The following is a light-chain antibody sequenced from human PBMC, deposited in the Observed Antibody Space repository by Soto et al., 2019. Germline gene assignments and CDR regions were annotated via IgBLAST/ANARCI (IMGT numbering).Light chain of an antibody. V-gene: IGKV1-5*03. Sequence: IQMPQYPSTLSVSVGDRVTITCRASQSISSWLAWYQQKPGKAPKLLIYKASTLKSGVPSRFSGSGSGTEFTLTISSLQSEDFAVYYCQQYNNWPWTFGQGTKVDI. J-gene: IGKJ1*01. CDR2: KAS. CDR1: QSISSW. CDR3: QQYNNWPWT.